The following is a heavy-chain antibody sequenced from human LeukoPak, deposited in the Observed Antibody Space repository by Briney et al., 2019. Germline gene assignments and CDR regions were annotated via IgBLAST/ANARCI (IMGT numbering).Heavy chain of an antibody. V-gene: IGHV3-66*01. CDR3: ARDNWGFDY. Sequence: GGSLRLSCAASGFTFGSYWMHWVRQAPGKGLEWVSVIYSGGSTYYADSVKGRFTISRDNSKNTLYLQMNSLRAEDTAVYYCARDNWGFDYWGQGTLVTVSS. D-gene: IGHD7-27*01. J-gene: IGHJ4*02. CDR2: IYSGGST. CDR1: GFTFGSYW.